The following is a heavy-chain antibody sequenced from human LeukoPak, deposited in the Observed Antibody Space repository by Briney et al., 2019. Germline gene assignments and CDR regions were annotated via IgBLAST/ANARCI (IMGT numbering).Heavy chain of an antibody. CDR2: MNPNSGNT. D-gene: IGHD2-15*01. Sequence: ASVKVSCKASGYTFTSYDTNWVRQATGQGLEWMGWMNPNSGNTGYAQKFQGRVTMTRNTSISTAYMELSSLRSEDTAVYYCARLNGGSCYFCTGDWFDPWGQGTLVTVSS. J-gene: IGHJ5*02. V-gene: IGHV1-8*01. CDR1: GYTFTSYD. CDR3: ARLNGGSCYFCTGDWFDP.